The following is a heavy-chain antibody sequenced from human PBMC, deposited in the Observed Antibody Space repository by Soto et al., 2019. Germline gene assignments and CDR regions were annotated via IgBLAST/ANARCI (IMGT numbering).Heavy chain of an antibody. V-gene: IGHV1-18*01. Sequence: QVQLVQSGAEVKNPGASVKVSCKASGYSFTRYGIGWARQAPGQGREWMGWINAYKGNTHYAQHLQGRLTLTTVTSTTTAYMELRSLRSNDPAIYYCAMVDVYVTPSPQDVWGQGTTVTVSS. J-gene: IGHJ6*02. CDR2: INAYKGNT. CDR1: GYSFTRYG. CDR3: AMVDVYVTPSPQDV. D-gene: IGHD3-16*01.